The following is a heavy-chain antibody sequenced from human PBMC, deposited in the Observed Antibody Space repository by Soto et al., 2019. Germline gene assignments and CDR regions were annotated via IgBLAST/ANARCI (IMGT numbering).Heavy chain of an antibody. D-gene: IGHD3-16*01. V-gene: IGHV3-33*01. Sequence: GGSLRLSCAASGFTFSSYGMHWVRQAPGKGLEWVAVIWYDGSNKYYADSVKGRFTISRDNSKNTLYLQMNSLRAEDTAVYYCARDLTSVMITFGGDVGYWGQGTLVTVSS. J-gene: IGHJ4*02. CDR1: GFTFSSYG. CDR3: ARDLTSVMITFGGDVGY. CDR2: IWYDGSNK.